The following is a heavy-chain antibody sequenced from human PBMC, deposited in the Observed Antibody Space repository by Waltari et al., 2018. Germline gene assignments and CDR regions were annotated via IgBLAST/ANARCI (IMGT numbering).Heavy chain of an antibody. CDR3: ARSSNRTYITMIVVVNLHAFDI. D-gene: IGHD3-22*01. J-gene: IGHJ3*02. CDR2: IYYSGST. V-gene: IGHV4-39*01. CDR1: GGSISSSSYY. Sequence: QLQLQESGPGLVKPSETLSLTCTVSGGSISSSSYYWGWIRQPPGKGLEWIGSIYYSGSTYSTPSLKRRVTISVDTSKNQFSLKLSSVTAADTAVYYCARSSNRTYITMIVVVNLHAFDIWGQGTMVTVSS.